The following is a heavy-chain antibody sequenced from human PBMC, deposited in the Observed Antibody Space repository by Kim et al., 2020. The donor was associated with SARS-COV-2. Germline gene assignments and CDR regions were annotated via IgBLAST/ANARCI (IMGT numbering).Heavy chain of an antibody. V-gene: IGHV4-61*01. Sequence: SETLSLTCTVSGGSVSSGSYYWSWIRQPPGKGLEWIGYIYYSGSTNYNPSLKSRVTISVDTSKNQFSLKLSSVTAADTAVYYCARGGDVWFGELSGYFDYWGQGTLVTVSS. J-gene: IGHJ4*02. CDR3: ARGGDVWFGELSGYFDY. D-gene: IGHD3-10*01. CDR1: GGSVSSGSYY. CDR2: IYYSGST.